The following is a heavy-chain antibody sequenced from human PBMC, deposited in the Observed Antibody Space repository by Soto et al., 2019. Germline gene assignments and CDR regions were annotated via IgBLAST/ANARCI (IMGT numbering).Heavy chain of an antibody. D-gene: IGHD3-3*01. Sequence: QVQLVESGGGVVQPGRSLRLSCAASGFTFSSSAMHWVRQAPGKGLEWVAVISYDGSNKYYADSVKGRFTISRDNSKNTLYLQMNSLRAEDTGVYYCARDKGDLRFLEWSYYFGYWGHGTLGTFSS. V-gene: IGHV3-30-3*01. CDR1: GFTFSSSA. CDR2: ISYDGSNK. J-gene: IGHJ4*01. CDR3: ARDKGDLRFLEWSYYFGY.